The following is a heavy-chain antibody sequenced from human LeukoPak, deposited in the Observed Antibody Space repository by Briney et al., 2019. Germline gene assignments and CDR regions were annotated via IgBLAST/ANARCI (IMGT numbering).Heavy chain of an antibody. V-gene: IGHV1-18*01. CDR1: GYTFTSYG. Sequence: ASVKVSCKASGYTFTSYGITWVRQAPGQGLEWVGWISAYNGDTNYAQKVQDRVSMTTDISTTTAYMELTSLRSDDTAVYFCGRDDWYGRRSKLYWNPRAPYDYWGQGTLVTVTS. CDR3: GRDDWYGRRSKLYWNPRAPYDY. D-gene: IGHD1-1*01. J-gene: IGHJ4*02. CDR2: ISAYNGDT.